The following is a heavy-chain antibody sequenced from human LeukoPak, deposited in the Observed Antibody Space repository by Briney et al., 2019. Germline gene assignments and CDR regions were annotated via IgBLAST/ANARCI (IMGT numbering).Heavy chain of an antibody. D-gene: IGHD2-15*01. CDR3: AGRGLPDS. CDR2: IKEDGSDK. J-gene: IGHJ5*01. Sequence: PGGSLRLSCAASGFTFNTYWMSWVRQAPGKGLEWVANIKEDGSDKYYVDSMKGRFTISRDNAKNSLYLQMNSLRAEDTAVYYCAGRGLPDSWGQGTLVTVSS. CDR1: GFTFNTYW. V-gene: IGHV3-7*05.